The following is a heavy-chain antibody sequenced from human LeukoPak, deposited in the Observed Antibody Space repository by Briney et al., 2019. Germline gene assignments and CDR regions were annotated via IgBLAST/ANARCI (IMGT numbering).Heavy chain of an antibody. J-gene: IGHJ4*02. V-gene: IGHV5-51*01. D-gene: IGHD5-18*01. CDR3: ARRHKRGAYSYGVDY. Sequence: GASLKISCKGSEYSFTNYWIAWARQMPGKGLEWMGIIYPGDSDTRYTPSLQGQVTISADKSISTAYLQWNSLKASDTAMYYCARRHKRGAYSYGVDYWGQGTLVTVSS. CDR2: IYPGDSDT. CDR1: EYSFTNYW.